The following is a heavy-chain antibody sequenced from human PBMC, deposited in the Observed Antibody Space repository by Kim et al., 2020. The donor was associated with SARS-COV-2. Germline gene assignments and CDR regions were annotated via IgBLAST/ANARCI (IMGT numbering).Heavy chain of an antibody. CDR3: SKASGWLSTY. J-gene: IGHJ4*02. V-gene: IGHV3-43*02. D-gene: IGHD6-19*01. Sequence: GGSLRLSCAASGFSFADSVIHWFRQAPGKGLEWVALVSGDGGTTYYADSVKGRFAISRDNSKDSLYLQMNSLRTDDTAFYYCSKASGWLSTYWGQGTLVTVSS. CDR1: GFSFADSV. CDR2: VSGDGGTT.